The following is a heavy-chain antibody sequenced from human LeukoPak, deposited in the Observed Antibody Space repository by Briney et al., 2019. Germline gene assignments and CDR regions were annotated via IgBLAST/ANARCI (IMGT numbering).Heavy chain of an antibody. D-gene: IGHD3-10*01. CDR3: ARVRRSGNWFGDMFDP. CDR2: IYYSGSA. J-gene: IGHJ5*02. Sequence: SQTLSLTCTVSGGSISSGVYYWSWIRQPPGKGLEWIGYIYYSGSAYYNPSLKSRVTISVDTSKNQFSLKLSSVTAADTAVYYCARVRRSGNWFGDMFDPWGQGTLVTVSS. V-gene: IGHV4-30-4*01. CDR1: GGSISSGVYY.